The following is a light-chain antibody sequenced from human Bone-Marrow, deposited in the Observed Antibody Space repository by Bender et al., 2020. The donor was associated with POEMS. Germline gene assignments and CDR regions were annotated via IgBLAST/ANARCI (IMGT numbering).Light chain of an antibody. Sequence: QSALTQPASVSGSPGQSITISCTGTSSDVGGYDHVSWYQQHAGTAPKLMIYDVSSRPSGVSLRFSGSKSGNTASLTISGLQAEDEADYYCYSYTTANTYVFGTGTKVTVL. CDR3: YSYTTANTYV. V-gene: IGLV2-14*03. CDR1: SSDVGGYDH. CDR2: DVS. J-gene: IGLJ1*01.